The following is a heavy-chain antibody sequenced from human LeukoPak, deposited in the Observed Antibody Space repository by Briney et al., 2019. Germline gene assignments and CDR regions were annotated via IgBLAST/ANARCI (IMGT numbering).Heavy chain of an antibody. J-gene: IGHJ4*02. CDR1: GFTFSRYW. V-gene: IGHV3-7*03. CDR2: IRQDGSQK. Sequence: PGGSLRLSCAASGFTFSRYWMSWVRQAPGKGLEWVAHIRQDGSQKYYVDSVKGRFTISRDNAKNSLFLQMNSLRVEDTAVYYCATWTGITPYWGQGTLVTVSS. CDR3: ATWTGITPY. D-gene: IGHD1-20*01.